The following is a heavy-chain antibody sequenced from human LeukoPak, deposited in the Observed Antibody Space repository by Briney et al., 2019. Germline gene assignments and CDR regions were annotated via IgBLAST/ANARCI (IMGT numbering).Heavy chain of an antibody. CDR3: ARDRGTWNDDGFDY. Sequence: NPSETLSLTCTVSGGSFRGDYYWAWIRQPPGKGLEWIGYIYYSGSTNYKSSLKSRVTMSVDTSKNQFSLKLSSVTAADTAVYYCARDRGTWNDDGFDYWGQGTLVTVSS. CDR1: GGSFRGDYY. CDR2: IYYSGST. D-gene: IGHD1-1*01. V-gene: IGHV4-61*08. J-gene: IGHJ4*02.